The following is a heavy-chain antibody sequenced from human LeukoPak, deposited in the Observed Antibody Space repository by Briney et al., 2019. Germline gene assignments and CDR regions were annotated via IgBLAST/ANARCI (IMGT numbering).Heavy chain of an antibody. V-gene: IGHV4-39*01. CDR3: ARQVGEIWPTFTGRPDY. CDR1: GGSISSSSFY. D-gene: IGHD5-24*01. Sequence: SETLSLTCTVSGGSISSSSFYWGWIRQPPGKGLEWIGSIYYSGSTYYNPSLKSRVTISVDTSKNQFSLKLSSVTAADTAVYYCARQVGEIWPTFTGRPDYWGQGTLVTVSS. J-gene: IGHJ4*02. CDR2: IYYSGST.